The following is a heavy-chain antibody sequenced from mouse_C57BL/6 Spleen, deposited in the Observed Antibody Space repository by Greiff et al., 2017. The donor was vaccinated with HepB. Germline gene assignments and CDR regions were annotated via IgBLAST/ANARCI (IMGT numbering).Heavy chain of an antibody. CDR3: ARDGKGGRSDYAMDY. Sequence: VQLQQSGAELARPGASVKLSCKASGYTFTSYGISWVKQRTGQGLEWIGEIYPRSGNTYYNEKFKGKATLTADKSSSTAYMELRSLTSEDSAVYFCARDGKGGRSDYAMDYWGQGTSVTVSS. CDR1: GYTFTSYG. J-gene: IGHJ4*01. D-gene: IGHD1-1*01. V-gene: IGHV1-81*01. CDR2: IYPRSGNT.